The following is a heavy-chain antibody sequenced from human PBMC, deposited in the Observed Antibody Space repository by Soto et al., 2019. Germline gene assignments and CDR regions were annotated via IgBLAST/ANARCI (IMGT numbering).Heavy chain of an antibody. CDR1: GGSISSGGYY. J-gene: IGHJ6*02. Sequence: SETLSLTCTVSGGSISSGGYYWSWIRQHPGKGLEWIGYIYHSGSTYYNPSLKSRVTILADTSKNQLSLKLSSVTAADTAVYYCARGGRRSPGMDVWGQGTTVTVAS. V-gene: IGHV4-31*03. CDR3: ARGGRRSPGMDV. CDR2: IYHSGST.